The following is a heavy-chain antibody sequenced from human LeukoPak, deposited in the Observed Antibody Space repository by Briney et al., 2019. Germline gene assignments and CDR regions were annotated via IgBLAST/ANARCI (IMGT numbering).Heavy chain of an antibody. CDR3: AKDFDWALPETFGFDY. V-gene: IGHV3-33*06. CDR1: GFTFSSYG. CDR2: IWYDGSNK. J-gene: IGHJ4*02. Sequence: PGRSLRLSCAASGFTFSSYGMHWVRQAPGKGLEWVAVIWYDGSNKYYADSVKGRFTISRDNSKNTLYLQMNSLRAEDTAVYYCAKDFDWALPETFGFDYWGQGTLVTVSS. D-gene: IGHD3-16*01.